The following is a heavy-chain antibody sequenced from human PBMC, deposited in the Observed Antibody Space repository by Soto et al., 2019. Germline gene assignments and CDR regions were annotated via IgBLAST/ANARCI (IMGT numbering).Heavy chain of an antibody. CDR1: GDSVSSNSAA. D-gene: IGHD6-19*01. CDR2: TYYRSKWYN. J-gene: IGHJ4*02. Sequence: PSQTLSLTCAISGDSVSSNSAAWNWIRQSPSRGLEWLGRTYYRSKWYNDYAVSVKSRITINPDTSKNQFSLQLNSVTPEDTAVYYCARSHQWRQWLVLSRPPPNFAYWGQGTLVTVSS. CDR3: ARSHQWRQWLVLSRPPPNFAY. V-gene: IGHV6-1*01.